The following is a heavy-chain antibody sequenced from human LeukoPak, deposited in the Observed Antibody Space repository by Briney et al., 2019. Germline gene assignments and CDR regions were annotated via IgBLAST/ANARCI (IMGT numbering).Heavy chain of an antibody. CDR3: ATGRGYYDSSGYRSYYYGMDV. Sequence: ASVKVSCKVSGYTLTELSMHWVRQAPGKRLEWMGGFDPEDGETIYAQKFQGRVTMTEDTSTDTAYMELSSLRSEDTAVYYCATGRGYYDSSGYRSYYYGMDVWGQGTTVTVSS. CDR1: GYTLTELS. J-gene: IGHJ6*02. V-gene: IGHV1-24*01. CDR2: FDPEDGET. D-gene: IGHD3-22*01.